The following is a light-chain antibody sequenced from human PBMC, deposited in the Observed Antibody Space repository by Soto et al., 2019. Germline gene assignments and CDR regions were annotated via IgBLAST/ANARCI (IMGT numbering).Light chain of an antibody. V-gene: IGLV8-61*01. CDR1: SGSVSTSDY. Sequence: QTVVTQEPSISVSPGGTVTLTCGLNSGSVSTSDYPSWYQQTPGQAPRTLIYGTDTRSSGVPDRFSGSIVGNKAALTITGAPAEYESDYYCVLYMTSGLRVFGGGTKLTVL. J-gene: IGLJ3*02. CDR2: GTD. CDR3: VLYMTSGLRV.